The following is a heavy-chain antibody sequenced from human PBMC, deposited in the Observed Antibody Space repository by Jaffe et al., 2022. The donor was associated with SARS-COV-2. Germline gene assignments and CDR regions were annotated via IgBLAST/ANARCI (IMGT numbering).Heavy chain of an antibody. CDR1: GFTFSSYI. Sequence: EVQLVESGGGLVKPGGSLRLSCAASGFTFSSYIMNWVRQAPGKGLEWVSSISSSSGYIYYADSVNGRFTISRDNAKSSLYLQMNSLRAEDTAVYYCARDGYSNTWYSYYYGLDVWGQGTTVTVSS. CDR2: ISSSSGYI. D-gene: IGHD6-13*01. J-gene: IGHJ6*02. CDR3: ARDGYSNTWYSYYYGLDV. V-gene: IGHV3-21*01.